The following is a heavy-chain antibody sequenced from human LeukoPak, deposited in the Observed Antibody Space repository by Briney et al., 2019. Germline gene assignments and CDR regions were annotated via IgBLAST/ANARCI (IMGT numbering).Heavy chain of an antibody. J-gene: IGHJ5*02. Sequence: SETLSLTCAVSGDSISSGTYSWSWIRQPPGKGLEWIGYIYYSGTTYYNPSLKSRVTLSLDTSKTQFSLKLSSVTAADTAVYYCVRDLGSQMATISDWFDPWGQGTLVTVSS. V-gene: IGHV4-30-4*07. CDR2: IYYSGTT. CDR1: GDSISSGTYS. CDR3: VRDLGSQMATISDWFDP. D-gene: IGHD5-24*01.